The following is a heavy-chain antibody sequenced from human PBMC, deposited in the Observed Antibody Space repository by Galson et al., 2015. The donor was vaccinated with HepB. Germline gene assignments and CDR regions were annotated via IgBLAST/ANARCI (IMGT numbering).Heavy chain of an antibody. D-gene: IGHD6-19*01. CDR3: AKDFDGRYSNGWYPTQDY. CDR1: GFNFNNYG. CDR2: ISHDGNHK. Sequence: SLRLSCAASGFNFNNYGIHWVRQAPGKGLEWVAVISHDGNHKYYADSVKGRFTISRDNSKNTLYLQMNSLRGEDTAVYYCAKDFDGRYSNGWYPTQDYWGQGTLVTVSS. J-gene: IGHJ4*02. V-gene: IGHV3-30*18.